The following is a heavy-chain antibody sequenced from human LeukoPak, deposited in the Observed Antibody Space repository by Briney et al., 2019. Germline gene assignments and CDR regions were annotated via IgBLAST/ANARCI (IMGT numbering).Heavy chain of an antibody. CDR3: ARGIISSSSVPDAFDI. V-gene: IGHV1-46*01. D-gene: IGHD6-6*01. CDR2: INPSGGST. J-gene: IGHJ3*02. Sequence: ASVRVSCKASGYTFTSYYMHRVRQAPGQGLEWMGIINPSGGSTSYAQKFQGRVTMTRDTSTSTVYMELSSLRSEDTAVYYCARGIISSSSVPDAFDIWGQGTMVTVSS. CDR1: GYTFTSYY.